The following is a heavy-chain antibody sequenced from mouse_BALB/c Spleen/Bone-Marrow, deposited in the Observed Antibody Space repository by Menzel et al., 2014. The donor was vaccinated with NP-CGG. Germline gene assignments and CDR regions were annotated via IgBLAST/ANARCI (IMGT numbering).Heavy chain of an antibody. CDR1: GYTFTDYV. J-gene: IGHJ4*01. V-gene: IGHV1-67*01. CDR3: AREIRNPYAMDY. Sequence: QVQLQQSGPELVRPGVSVTISCKGSGYTFTDYVMHWVKQSHAKRLEWIGVISTYYGNTNYNQKFKGKATMTVDKSSSTAYMELARLTSEDSAIYYCAREIRNPYAMDYWGQGTSVTVSS. D-gene: IGHD2-4*01. CDR2: ISTYYGNT.